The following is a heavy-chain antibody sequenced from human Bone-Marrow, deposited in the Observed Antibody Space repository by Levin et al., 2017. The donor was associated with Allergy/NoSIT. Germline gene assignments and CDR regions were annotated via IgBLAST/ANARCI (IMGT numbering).Heavy chain of an antibody. CDR2: VYFSGRT. CDR1: GGSISSYY. Sequence: NPGGSLRLSCTVSGGSISSYYWSWIRQPPGEGLEWIGYVYFSGRTDYNPSLKSRLTISIDTSKNHFSLKLSSVTAADTAVYYCARLSSSFSGDYYYYYMDVWGNGTTVTVSS. V-gene: IGHV4-59*08. J-gene: IGHJ6*03. D-gene: IGHD3-10*01. CDR3: ARLSSSFSGDYYYYYMDV.